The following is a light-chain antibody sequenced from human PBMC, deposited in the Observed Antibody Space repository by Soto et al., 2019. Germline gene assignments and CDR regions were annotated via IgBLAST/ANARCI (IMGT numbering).Light chain of an antibody. CDR2: AAS. CDR1: QSISSY. Sequence: DIQMTQSPSSLSASVGDRVTITCRASQSISSYLNWYQQKPGKAPTLLIYAASSLQSGVPSRFSGSGSGTDFTLTISILQPEDFATYYCQQSYSTLPITFGQGTRLEIK. CDR3: QQSYSTLPIT. V-gene: IGKV1-39*01. J-gene: IGKJ5*01.